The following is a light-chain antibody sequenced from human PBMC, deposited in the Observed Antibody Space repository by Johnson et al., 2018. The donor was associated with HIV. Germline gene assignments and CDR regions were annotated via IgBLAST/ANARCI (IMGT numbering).Light chain of an antibody. V-gene: IGLV1-51*01. Sequence: VLTQPPSVSAAPGQKVTISCSGSSSNIGNNYVSWYQQLPGTAPKLLIYDNNKRPSGIPDRFSGSKSGTSATLGITGLQTGDEADYYCGTWDDSLSTGGVFGAGTKVTVL. J-gene: IGLJ1*01. CDR2: DNN. CDR3: GTWDDSLSTGGV. CDR1: SSNIGNNY.